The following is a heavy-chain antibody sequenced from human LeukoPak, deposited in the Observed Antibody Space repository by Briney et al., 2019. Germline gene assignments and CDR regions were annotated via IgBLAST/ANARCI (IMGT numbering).Heavy chain of an antibody. CDR3: ARGPPGVTRYFDWRGDY. V-gene: IGHV1-69*13. Sequence: SVKVSCKASGGTFNSYAISRVRQAPGQGLEWMGGIIPIFGTPNYAQKFQGRVTIIADESTSTAYMELSSLRSEDTAVYYCARGPPGVTRYFDWRGDYWGQGTLVTVSS. D-gene: IGHD3-9*01. J-gene: IGHJ4*02. CDR2: IIPIFGTP. CDR1: GGTFNSYA.